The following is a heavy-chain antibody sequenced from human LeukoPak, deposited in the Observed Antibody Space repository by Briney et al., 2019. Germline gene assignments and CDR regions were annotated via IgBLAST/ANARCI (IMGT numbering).Heavy chain of an antibody. D-gene: IGHD4-17*01. J-gene: IGHJ4*02. CDR3: AKMPDYGDYFDY. CDR2: ISGSGGST. Sequence: GGSLRLSCAASGFTFSSYAMSWVRQAPGKGLEWVSAISGSGGSTYYADSVRGRFTISRDNSKNTLYLQMNSLRAEDTAVYYCAKMPDYGDYFDYWGQGTLVTVTS. V-gene: IGHV3-23*01. CDR1: GFTFSSYA.